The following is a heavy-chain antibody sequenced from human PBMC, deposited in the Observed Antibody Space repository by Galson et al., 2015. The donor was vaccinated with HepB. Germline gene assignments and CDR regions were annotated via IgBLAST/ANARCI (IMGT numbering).Heavy chain of an antibody. CDR1: GYTFTSYG. D-gene: IGHD2-21*02. J-gene: IGHJ4*02. V-gene: IGHV1-18*04. CDR3: ARAIPGLCGGDCYSY. Sequence: SVKVSCKASGYTFTSYGISWVRQAPGQGLEWMGWISAYNGNTNYAQKLQGRVTMTTDTSTSTAYMELRSLRSDDTAVYYCARAIPGLCGGDCYSYWGQGTLVTVSS. CDR2: ISAYNGNT.